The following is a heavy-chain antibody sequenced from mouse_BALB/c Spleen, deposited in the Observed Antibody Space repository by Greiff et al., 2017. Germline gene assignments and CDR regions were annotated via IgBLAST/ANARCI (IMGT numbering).Heavy chain of an antibody. CDR2: ISSGSSTI. Sequence: EVQGVESGGGLVQPGGSRKLSCAASGFTFSSFGMHWVRQAPEKGLEWVAYISSGSSTIYYADTVKGRFTISRDNPKNTLFLQMTSLRSEDTAMYYCAITTVVELDYWGQGTTLTVSS. J-gene: IGHJ2*01. V-gene: IGHV5-17*02. CDR1: GFTFSSFG. CDR3: AITTVVELDY. D-gene: IGHD1-1*01.